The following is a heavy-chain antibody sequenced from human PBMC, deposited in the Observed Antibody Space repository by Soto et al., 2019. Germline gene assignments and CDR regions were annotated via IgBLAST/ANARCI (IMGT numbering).Heavy chain of an antibody. CDR1: GFAFNNYG. V-gene: IGHV3-21*01. J-gene: IGHJ4*02. Sequence: GGSLRLSCTVSGFAFNNYGINWVRQAPGKGLEWVSSISRSDYTYYSDSVKGRFAISRDNAKSSVSLQMNTLRVEDTAVYYCAREDSIIIPAVSDFWGQGTLVTVSS. CDR2: ISRSDYT. D-gene: IGHD2-2*01. CDR3: AREDSIIIPAVSDF.